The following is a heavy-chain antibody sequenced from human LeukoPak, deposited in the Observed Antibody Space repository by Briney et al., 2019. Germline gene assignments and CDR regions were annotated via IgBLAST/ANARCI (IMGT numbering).Heavy chain of an antibody. J-gene: IGHJ4*02. Sequence: SETLSLTCTVSGGSISSYYWSWIRQHPGKGLEWIGYISYSGSTNYNPSLKSRVTISVDTSKNQFSLKLSSVTAADTAVYYCAKYVWGSYPTFEDYWGQGTLVTVSS. CDR3: AKYVWGSYPTFEDY. V-gene: IGHV4-59*01. CDR1: GGSISSYY. CDR2: ISYSGST. D-gene: IGHD3-16*02.